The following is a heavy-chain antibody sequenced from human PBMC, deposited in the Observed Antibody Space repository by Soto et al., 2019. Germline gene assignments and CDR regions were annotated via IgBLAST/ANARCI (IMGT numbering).Heavy chain of an antibody. Sequence: GGSLRLSCAASGFTLNTYGMYWVRQAPGKGLEWVAVSWYDGTNKDYADSVKGRFTISRDNSKNTLYLQMNSLRAEDTAVYYCAREPATVTHYYYYGMDVWGQGTTVTVSS. J-gene: IGHJ6*02. CDR3: AREPATVTHYYYYGMDV. CDR1: GFTLNTYG. V-gene: IGHV3-33*07. D-gene: IGHD4-4*01. CDR2: SWYDGTNK.